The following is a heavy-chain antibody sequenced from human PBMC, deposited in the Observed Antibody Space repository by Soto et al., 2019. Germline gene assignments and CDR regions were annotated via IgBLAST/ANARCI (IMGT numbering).Heavy chain of an antibody. CDR3: AVSLYGVVLHYYYRMDV. CDR2: IIPMFGSA. CDR1: GGSFSSFA. D-gene: IGHD3-3*01. V-gene: IGHV1-69*01. Sequence: QVQLVQSGAEVRKPGSSVKVSCKASGGSFSSFAFSWVRQAPGQGLEWMGGIIPMFGSANYAREFLGRVTFTADDSTSTAYMEISGLTFEDTAFYYCAVSLYGVVLHYYYRMDVWGPGTSVTVSS. J-gene: IGHJ6*02.